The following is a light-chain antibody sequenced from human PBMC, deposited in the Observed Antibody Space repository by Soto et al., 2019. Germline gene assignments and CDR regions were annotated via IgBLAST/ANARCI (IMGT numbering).Light chain of an antibody. CDR2: SNN. CDR1: SSNIGSNT. J-gene: IGLJ1*01. V-gene: IGLV1-44*01. CDR3: AAWDDRLNGYV. Sequence: QSVLTQPPSASWTPGQRVTLSCSGSSSNIGSNTVNWYQQLPGTAPKLLIYSNNQRPSGVPDRFSGSKSGTSASLAISGHQSEDEADYYCAAWDDRLNGYVFGTGTKVTVL.